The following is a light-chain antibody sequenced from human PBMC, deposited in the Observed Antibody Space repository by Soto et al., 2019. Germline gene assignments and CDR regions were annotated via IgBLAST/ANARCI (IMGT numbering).Light chain of an antibody. CDR1: SSNIGAGYD. CDR3: QSYDSSLTGGI. Sequence: QFVLTQPPSVSGAPGQRVTISCTGSSSNIGAGYDVHWYQQLPGTAPKLLIYGNSNRPSGVPDRFSGSKSGTSASLAITGLQAEDEADYYCQSYDSSLTGGIFGGGTQLTVL. V-gene: IGLV1-40*01. CDR2: GNS. J-gene: IGLJ2*01.